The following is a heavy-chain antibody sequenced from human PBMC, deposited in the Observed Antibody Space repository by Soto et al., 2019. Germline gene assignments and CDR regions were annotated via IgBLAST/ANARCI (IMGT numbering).Heavy chain of an antibody. V-gene: IGHV6-1*01. J-gene: IGHJ4*02. CDR3: ANGPGYSLDY. D-gene: IGHD5-12*01. CDR2: TYYRSKWYY. Sequence: PSQTLSLTCVISGDSVSIYSGAWNWIRQSPSRGLEWLGRTYYRSKWYYDYAESVKSRIIISVDTSKNQFSLQLNSVTPEDAAVYYCANGPGYSLDYWGQGIQVTVSS. CDR1: GDSVSIYSGA.